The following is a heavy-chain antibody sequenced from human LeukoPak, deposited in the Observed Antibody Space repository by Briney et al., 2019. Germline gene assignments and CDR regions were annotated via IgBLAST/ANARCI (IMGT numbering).Heavy chain of an antibody. J-gene: IGHJ4*02. V-gene: IGHV3-23*01. Sequence: PGGSLRLSCAASGFTFSSNVMIWVRQAPGKGLEWVSSIPASGGSTYYADSVKGRFTISRDNSKNTLYLQMNSLRAEDTAVYYCAKEDRRIVLRLFDYWGQGTLVTVSS. CDR1: GFTFSSNV. CDR3: AKEDRRIVLRLFDY. CDR2: IPASGGST. D-gene: IGHD2-15*01.